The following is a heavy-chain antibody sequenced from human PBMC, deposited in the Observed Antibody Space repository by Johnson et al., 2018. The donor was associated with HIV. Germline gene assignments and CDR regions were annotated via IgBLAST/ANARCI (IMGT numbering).Heavy chain of an antibody. V-gene: IGHV3-66*03. CDR1: GFTVSSNY. CDR2: IYSGGST. J-gene: IGHJ3*02. Sequence: VQVLESGGGLIQPGGSLRLSCVVSGFTVSSNYMSWVRQAPGKGLEWVSVIYSGGSTYYADSVKGRFTISRDNSKNTLYLQMNSLRVEDTAVYYCARSIADRPGGAFDIWGQGTMVTVSS. CDR3: ARSIADRPGGAFDI. D-gene: IGHD6-6*01.